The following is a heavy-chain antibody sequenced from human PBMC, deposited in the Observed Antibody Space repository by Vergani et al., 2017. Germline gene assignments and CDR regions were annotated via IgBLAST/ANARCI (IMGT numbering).Heavy chain of an antibody. J-gene: IGHJ5*02. CDR1: GGSISSYY. Sequence: QVQLQESGPGLVKPSETLSLTCTVSGGSISSYYWSWIRQPAGKGLEWIGRIYTSGSTNYNPSLKSRVTMSVDTSKNQFSLKLSSVTAADTAVYYCTRHWAVVAANNWFDPWGQGTLVTVSS. V-gene: IGHV4-4*07. CDR3: TRHWAVVAANNWFDP. D-gene: IGHD2-15*01. CDR2: IYTSGST.